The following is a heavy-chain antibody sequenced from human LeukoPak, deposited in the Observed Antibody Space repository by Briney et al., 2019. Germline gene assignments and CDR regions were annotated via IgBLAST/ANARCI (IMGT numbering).Heavy chain of an antibody. V-gene: IGHV4-39*07. CDR2: IYYSGST. Sequence: PSETLSLTCTVSGGSISSSSYYWGWIRQPPGKGLEWIGSIYYSGSTYYNPSLKSRVTISVDTSKNQFSLKLSSVTAADTAVYYCARSIVVVPAGLFDPWGQGTLVTVSS. CDR3: ARSIVVVPAGLFDP. CDR1: GGSISSSSYY. J-gene: IGHJ5*02. D-gene: IGHD2-2*01.